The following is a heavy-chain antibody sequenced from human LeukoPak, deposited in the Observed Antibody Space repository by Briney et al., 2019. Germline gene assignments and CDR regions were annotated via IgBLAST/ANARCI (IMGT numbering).Heavy chain of an antibody. CDR1: GGSISSYY. V-gene: IGHV4-59*01. CDR3: ARAFRHRNNNYYYYYYMDV. J-gene: IGHJ6*03. Sequence: SETLSLTCTVSGGSISSYYWSWIRQPPGKRLEWIGYIYYSGSTNYNPSLKSRVTISVDTSKNQFSLKLSSVTAADTAVYYCARAFRHRNNNYYYYYYMDVWGKGTTVTVSS. D-gene: IGHD1/OR15-1a*01. CDR2: IYYSGST.